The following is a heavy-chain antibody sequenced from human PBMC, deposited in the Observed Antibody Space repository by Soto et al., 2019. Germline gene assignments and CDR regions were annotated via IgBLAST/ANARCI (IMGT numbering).Heavy chain of an antibody. CDR2: IYWDDDK. D-gene: IGHD2-21*02. CDR1: GFSLSTSGVA. J-gene: IGHJ3*02. V-gene: IGHV2-5*02. CDR3: AYRGCGGDCYAFDI. Sequence: QITLKESGPTLVKPTQTLTLTCTFSGFSLSTSGVAVGWIRQPPGKALEWLALIYWDDDKRYNPSLKSRLTTAKDTPKNQWVLTMTNMDPVETAKCNCAYRGCGGDCYAFDIWGQGTMVTVSS.